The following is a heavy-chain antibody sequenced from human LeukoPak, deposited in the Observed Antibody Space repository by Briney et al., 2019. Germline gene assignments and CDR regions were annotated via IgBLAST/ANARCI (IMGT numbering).Heavy chain of an antibody. D-gene: IGHD6-19*01. V-gene: IGHV3-7*01. CDR2: IKPDGSEK. Sequence: GGSLRTYCAAPGFTFSIYWMSWVRQAPGEGLEWVANIKPDGSEKYYVDSVKGRFTISRDNAKNSLYLQMNSLRAEDTAVYYCARDVRYSSGCTDYWGQGTLVTVSS. CDR3: ARDVRYSSGCTDY. CDR1: GFTFSIYW. J-gene: IGHJ4*02.